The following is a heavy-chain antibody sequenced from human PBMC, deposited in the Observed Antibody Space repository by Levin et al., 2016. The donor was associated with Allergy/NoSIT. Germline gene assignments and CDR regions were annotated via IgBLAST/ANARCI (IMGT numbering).Heavy chain of an antibody. Sequence: WIRQPPGKGLEWIGYVYYSGSTNYNPSLRSRVTISVDTSKNHFSLRLSSVTAADTAVYYCARERTRAIDYWGQGTLVTVSS. J-gene: IGHJ4*02. CDR2: VYYSGST. V-gene: IGHV4-59*01. D-gene: IGHD1-7*01. CDR3: ARERTRAIDY.